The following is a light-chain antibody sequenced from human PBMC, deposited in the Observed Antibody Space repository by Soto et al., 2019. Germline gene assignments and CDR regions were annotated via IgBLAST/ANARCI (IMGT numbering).Light chain of an antibody. CDR2: SNN. CDR1: SSNIGSNT. V-gene: IGLV1-44*01. CDR3: AAWDDRLNGQVV. J-gene: IGLJ2*01. Sequence: QSVLTQPPSASGTPGQRVTISCSGSSSNIGSNTVNWYQQLPGTAPKLLIYSNNQRPSGVPARFSVSKSGTSASLAISGLQSEDEADDYCAAWDDRLNGQVVFGGGTKLTVL.